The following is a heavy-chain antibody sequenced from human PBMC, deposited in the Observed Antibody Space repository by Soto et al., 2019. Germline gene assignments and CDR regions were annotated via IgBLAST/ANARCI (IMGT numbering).Heavy chain of an antibody. V-gene: IGHV4-30-4*01. D-gene: IGHD5-12*01. J-gene: IGHJ4*02. CDR1: GGSISSGDYY. CDR3: ASNSYEHTLHAY. CDR2: IYYSGST. Sequence: SETLSLTCTVSGGSISSGDYYWSWIRQPPGKGLEWIGYIYYSGSTYYNPSLKSRVTISVDTSKNQFSLKLSSVTAADTAVYYCASNSYEHTLHAYRGQGTLDTVSS.